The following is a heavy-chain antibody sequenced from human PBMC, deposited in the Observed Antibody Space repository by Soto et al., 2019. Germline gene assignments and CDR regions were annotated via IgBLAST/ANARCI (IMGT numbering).Heavy chain of an antibody. CDR1: GGTFGSHG. CDR3: ARGAMANFDY. V-gene: IGHV1-69*13. D-gene: IGHD5-18*01. J-gene: IGHJ4*02. CDR2: LIAMLGSP. Sequence: SVKVSCKASGGTFGSHGIAWVRQAPGQGLEWMGGLIAMLGSPTYARKVQGRATITADESLTSSYLELRSLRSEDTAVYFCARGAMANFDYWGQGTVVTVSS.